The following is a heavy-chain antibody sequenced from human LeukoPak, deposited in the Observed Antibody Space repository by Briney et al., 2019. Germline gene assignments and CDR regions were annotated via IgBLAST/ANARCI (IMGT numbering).Heavy chain of an antibody. CDR2: IYSGGTT. V-gene: IGHV3-66*01. J-gene: IGHJ4*02. CDR3: ARSGYNYGPSDYYFEL. Sequence: PGGSLRLSCAASVFTFSNYAISWVRQAPGKGLEWVSVIYSGGTTYYADSMKGRFIISRDISKNTLFLEMDSLRAADTAVYYCARSGYNYGPSDYYFELWGQGTLVTVSS. CDR1: VFTFSNYA. D-gene: IGHD5-18*01.